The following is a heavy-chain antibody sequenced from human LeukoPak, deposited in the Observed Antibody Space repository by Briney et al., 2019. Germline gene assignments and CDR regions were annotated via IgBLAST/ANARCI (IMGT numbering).Heavy chain of an antibody. Sequence: GGSLRLSCAASGFTFSTYAMSWVRQAPGKGLEWVSSISGSGGSTYYADSVRGRFTISTDNSKNTLYLQMNSLRAEDTALYYCAKGLERESRLDAWGQGTLVTVSS. V-gene: IGHV3-23*01. CDR3: AKGLERESRLDA. J-gene: IGHJ5*02. CDR2: ISGSGGST. CDR1: GFTFSTYA. D-gene: IGHD1-1*01.